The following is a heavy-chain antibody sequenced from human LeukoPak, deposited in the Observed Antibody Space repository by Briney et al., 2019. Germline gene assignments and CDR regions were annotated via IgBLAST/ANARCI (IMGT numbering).Heavy chain of an antibody. CDR1: GFTFGDHA. V-gene: IGHV3-49*04. CDR3: ARGPILLWLHNGMDV. Sequence: GGSLRLSCTGSGFTFGDHAMAWVRQAPGKGLEWVGFIRSEAYGGTTEYAASVRDRFTISRDNSRSVAYLQMNSLKTEDTAMYYCARGPILLWLHNGMDVWGQGTTVTVSS. J-gene: IGHJ6*02. D-gene: IGHD3-10*01. CDR2: IRSEAYGGTT.